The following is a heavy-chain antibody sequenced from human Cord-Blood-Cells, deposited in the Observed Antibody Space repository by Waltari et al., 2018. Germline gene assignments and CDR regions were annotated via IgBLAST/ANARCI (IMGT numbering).Heavy chain of an antibody. D-gene: IGHD2-15*01. V-gene: IGHV4-34*01. CDR1: GGSFSGYY. J-gene: IGHJ2*01. CDR2: INHSGST. Sequence: QVQLQQWGAGLLKPSETLSLTCAVYGGSFSGYYWSRIRQPPGTGREWIGEINHSGSTNYNPSLKSRVTISVDTSKNQFSLKLSSVTAADTAVYYCARGGPLVVVVAATPRWYFDLWGRGTLVTVSS. CDR3: ARGGPLVVVVAATPRWYFDL.